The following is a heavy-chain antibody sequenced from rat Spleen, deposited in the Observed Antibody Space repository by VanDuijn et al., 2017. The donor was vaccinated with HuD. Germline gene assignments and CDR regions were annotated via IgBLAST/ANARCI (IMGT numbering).Heavy chain of an antibody. V-gene: IGHV5-31*01. CDR1: GFTFKNYW. CDR3: TRGYAHY. Sequence: EVQLVESGGGLVQPGRSLKLSCVASGFTFKNYWMSWIRQAPGKGLEWVASITNSGGTIYYSDSAKGRFTISRDNVQNTLYLQMNSLRSEDTATYYCTRGYAHYWGQGVMVTVSS. CDR2: ITNSGGTI. D-gene: IGHD1-12*01. J-gene: IGHJ2*01.